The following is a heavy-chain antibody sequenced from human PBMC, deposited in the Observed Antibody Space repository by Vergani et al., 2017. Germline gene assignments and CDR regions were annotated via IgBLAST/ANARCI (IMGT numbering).Heavy chain of an antibody. CDR2: ISGSATGGVT. CDR1: GLVFSDYT. CDR3: AGPQGTSAYYYGGFDY. Sequence: EVQLVESGGDLAQPGGSLTLSCVAYGLVFSDYTMSWVRQAPGRGLEWVSIISGSATGGVTYVADSVKGRFTISRDNSKNTLSLQMNSLTAEDTAIYYCAGPQGTSAYYYGGFDYWGQGILVTVSS. D-gene: IGHD3-22*01. J-gene: IGHJ4*02. V-gene: IGHV3-23*04.